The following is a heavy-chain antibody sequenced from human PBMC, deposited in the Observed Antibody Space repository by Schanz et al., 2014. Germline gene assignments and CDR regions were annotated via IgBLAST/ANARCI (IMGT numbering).Heavy chain of an antibody. D-gene: IGHD6-19*01. CDR2: ISDRGDGT. V-gene: IGHV3-23*04. CDR1: GFPFSMAW. CDR3: VKTDAGWRFDD. Sequence: EVQLVESGGGLVKPGGSLRLSCAASGFPFSMAWMTWVRQAPGKGLEWVSGISDRGDGTNYGDSVRGRFTISRDNSRNTVYLQMNNVGVDDTATYYCVKTDAGWRFDDWGQGTLVTVSS. J-gene: IGHJ4*02.